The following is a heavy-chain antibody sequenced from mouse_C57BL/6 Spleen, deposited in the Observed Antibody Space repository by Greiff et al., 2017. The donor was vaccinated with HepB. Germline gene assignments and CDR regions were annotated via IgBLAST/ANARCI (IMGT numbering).Heavy chain of an antibody. CDR3: ARGLSLYYYGSSYAMDY. J-gene: IGHJ4*01. CDR1: GYTFTSYW. Sequence: QVQLKQPGAELVKPGASVKLSCKASGYTFTSYWMHWVKQRPGRGLEWIGRIDPNSGGTKYNEKFKSKATLTVDKPSSTAYMQLSSLTSEDSAVYYCARGLSLYYYGSSYAMDYWGQGTSVTVSS. D-gene: IGHD1-1*01. CDR2: IDPNSGGT. V-gene: IGHV1-72*01.